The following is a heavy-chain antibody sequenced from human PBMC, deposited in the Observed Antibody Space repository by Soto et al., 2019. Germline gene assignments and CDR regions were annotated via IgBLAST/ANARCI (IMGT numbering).Heavy chain of an antibody. J-gene: IGHJ6*03. Sequence: KTSETLSLTCTVSGGSISSSSYYWGWIRQPPGKGLEWIGSIYYSGSTYYNPSLKSRVTISVDTSKNQFSLKLSSVTAADTAVYYCARHRNDYIWGSIPPLNYYYMDVWGKGTTVTVSS. CDR2: IYYSGST. D-gene: IGHD3-16*01. V-gene: IGHV4-39*01. CDR3: ARHRNDYIWGSIPPLNYYYMDV. CDR1: GGSISSSSYY.